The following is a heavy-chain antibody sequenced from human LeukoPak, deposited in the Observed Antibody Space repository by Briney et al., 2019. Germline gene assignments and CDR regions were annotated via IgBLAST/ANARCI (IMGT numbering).Heavy chain of an antibody. D-gene: IGHD1-26*01. CDR3: ARAPEGYLVGDNAFDI. Sequence: GGSLRLSCAASGFTFSSYSMNWVRQAPGKGLEWVSSISSSSSYIYYADSVKGRFTISRDNAKNSLYLQMNSLRAEDTAVYYCARAPEGYLVGDNAFDIWGQGTMVTVSS. CDR2: ISSSSSYI. CDR1: GFTFSSYS. V-gene: IGHV3-21*01. J-gene: IGHJ3*02.